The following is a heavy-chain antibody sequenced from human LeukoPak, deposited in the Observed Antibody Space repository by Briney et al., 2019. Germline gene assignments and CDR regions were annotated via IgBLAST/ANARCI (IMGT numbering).Heavy chain of an antibody. CDR3: AGGGVHYDFWSGYYYYYYMDV. V-gene: IGHV1-8*03. Sequence: ASVKVSCKASGYTFTSYDINWVRQATGQGLEWMGWMNPNSGNTGYAQKFQGRVTITRNTSISTAYMELSSLRSEDTAVYYCAGGGVHYDFWSGYYYYYYMDVWGKGTTVTVSS. J-gene: IGHJ6*03. D-gene: IGHD3-3*01. CDR1: GYTFTSYD. CDR2: MNPNSGNT.